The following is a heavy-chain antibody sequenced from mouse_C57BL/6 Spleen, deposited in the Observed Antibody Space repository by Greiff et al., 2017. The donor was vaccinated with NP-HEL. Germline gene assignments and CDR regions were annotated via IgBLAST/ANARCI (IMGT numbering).Heavy chain of an antibody. CDR1: GYTFTSYW. D-gene: IGHD3-2*02. CDR3: ARKGAAQSPWFAY. V-gene: IGHV1-64*01. CDR2: IHPNSGST. Sequence: QVQLKQSGAELVKPGASVKLSCKASGYTFTSYWMHRVKQRPGQGLEWIGMIHPNSGSTNYNEKFKSKATLTVDKSSSTAYMQLSSLTSEDSAVYYCARKGAAQSPWFAYWGQGTLVTVSA. J-gene: IGHJ3*01.